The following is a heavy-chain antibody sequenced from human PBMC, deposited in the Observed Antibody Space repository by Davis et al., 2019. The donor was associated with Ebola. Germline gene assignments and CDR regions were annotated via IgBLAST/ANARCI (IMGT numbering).Heavy chain of an antibody. Sequence: GESLKISCAASGFTFSSYAMHWVRQAPGKGLEYVSAISSNGGSTYYADSVKGRFTISRDNSKNTLYLQMSSLRAEDTAVYYRVKPNEGGSKVTRRDYYYYGMDVWGQGTTVTVSS. CDR2: ISSNGGST. V-gene: IGHV3-64D*08. J-gene: IGHJ6*02. CDR3: VKPNEGGSKVTRRDYYYYGMDV. CDR1: GFTFSSYA. D-gene: IGHD1-1*01.